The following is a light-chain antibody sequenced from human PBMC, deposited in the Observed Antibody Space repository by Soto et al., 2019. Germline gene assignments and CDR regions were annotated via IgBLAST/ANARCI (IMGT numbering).Light chain of an antibody. V-gene: IGKV2-30*01. Sequence: DVVVTQSPLSLPVTLGQSASISCRSSQSLKNSDGKTYLSWFKQRPGQSPRRLISEVSKRDSGVPDRIRGSGLGTDFTLHISSVEAEDVGVYYCMQGRHLAWTFGQGTRVEIK. J-gene: IGKJ1*01. CDR3: MQGRHLAWT. CDR1: QSLKNSDGKTY. CDR2: EVS.